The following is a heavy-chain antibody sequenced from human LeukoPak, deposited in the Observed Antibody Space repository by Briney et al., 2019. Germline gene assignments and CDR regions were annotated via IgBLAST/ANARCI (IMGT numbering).Heavy chain of an antibody. CDR1: GFSFSIYA. CDR3: ARIGGSGSYSGHYFDH. D-gene: IGHD3-10*01. V-gene: IGHV3-74*01. Sequence: GGSLRLSCAASGFSFSIYAMNWVRRAPGKGLVWVSRISTDGSVTSYADSVKGRFTISRDNAKNTMYLQMNSLRAEDTAVYYCARIGGSGSYSGHYFDHWGQGTLVTVSS. J-gene: IGHJ4*02. CDR2: ISTDGSVT.